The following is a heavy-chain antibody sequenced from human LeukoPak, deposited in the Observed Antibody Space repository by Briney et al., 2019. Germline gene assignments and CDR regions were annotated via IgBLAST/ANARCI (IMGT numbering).Heavy chain of an antibody. CDR1: GYTFTSYG. Sequence: GASVKVSCKASGYTFTSYGISWVRQAPGQGLEWMGWISAYNGNTNYAQKLQGRVTMTTDTSTSTAYMELRSLRSDDTAVYYCARMVRGVIIPHDAFDIWGQGTMVTVSS. J-gene: IGHJ3*02. V-gene: IGHV1-18*01. D-gene: IGHD3-10*01. CDR2: ISAYNGNT. CDR3: ARMVRGVIIPHDAFDI.